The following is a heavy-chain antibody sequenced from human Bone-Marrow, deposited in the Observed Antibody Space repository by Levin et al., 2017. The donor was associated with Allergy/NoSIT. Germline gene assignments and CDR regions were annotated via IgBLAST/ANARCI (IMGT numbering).Heavy chain of an antibody. CDR3: AHRIKLGYSSGWPGFPFDY. D-gene: IGHD6-19*01. Sequence: SGPILFIFIHPFPLPFPFSFFSLSPSGVGVGWIRQPPGKALEWLALIYWDDDKRYIPSLKSRLTITKDTSKNQVVLTMTNMDPVDTATYYCAHRIKLGYSSGWPGFPFDYWGQGTLVTVSS. CDR1: FFSLSPSGVG. CDR2: IYWDDDK. V-gene: IGHV2-5*02. J-gene: IGHJ4*02.